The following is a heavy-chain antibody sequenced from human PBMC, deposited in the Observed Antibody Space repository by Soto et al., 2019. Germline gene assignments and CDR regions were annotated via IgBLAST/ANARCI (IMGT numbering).Heavy chain of an antibody. J-gene: IGHJ5*02. CDR1: GFSFSSYW. CDR2: ISGDGSST. CDR3: AKGGGGGNWFDP. Sequence: EVQLVESGGGLVQPGGSLRLSCAASGFSFSSYWMHWVRRAPGKGLVWVSRISGDGSSTTYADSVKGRFTISRDNAKNTLYLQMNSLGADDTAGYYCAKGGGGGNWFDPWGQGTLVTVSS. D-gene: IGHD3-16*01. V-gene: IGHV3-74*01.